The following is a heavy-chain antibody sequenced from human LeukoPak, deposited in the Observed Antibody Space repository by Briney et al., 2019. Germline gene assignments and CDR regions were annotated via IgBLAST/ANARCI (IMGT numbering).Heavy chain of an antibody. CDR1: GFTFSSYW. V-gene: IGHV3-7*01. CDR3: ARDPSSLRDSFDY. J-gene: IGHJ4*02. CDR2: IKEDGSEK. Sequence: GGSLRLSCAASGFTFSSYWMTWVRQAPGKGLEWVANIKEDGSEKYYVDSVKGRFTISRDNAKNSLYLQMNRLRAEDTAVYYCARDPSSLRDSFDYWGQGTLVTVSS.